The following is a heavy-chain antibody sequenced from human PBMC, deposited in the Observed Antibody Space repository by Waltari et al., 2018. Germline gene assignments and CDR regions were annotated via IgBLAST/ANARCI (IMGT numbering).Heavy chain of an antibody. V-gene: IGHV4-31*03. J-gene: IGHJ3*02. CDR1: GGSINSDNHF. D-gene: IGHD5-12*01. CDR2: IHHSGKT. CDR3: AREVDKVASSDAFDI. Sequence: QVQLQESGPGLVKPSQTLSLICTVSGGSINSDNHFWSWVHQHPDKGLEWIAYIHHSGKTYYNPSFQGRVTMSVDKSKNQFSLRLSSVTAADTAVYYCAREVDKVASSDAFDIWGQGTMVTVSS.